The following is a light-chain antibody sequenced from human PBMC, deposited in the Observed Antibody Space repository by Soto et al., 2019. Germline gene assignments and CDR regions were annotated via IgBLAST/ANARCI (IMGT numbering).Light chain of an antibody. Sequence: QSVLTQPPSVSGAPGQRVILSCTGDSSNIGADYEVHWYQQLPGTAPKLLIYGNTNRPSGVPDRFSGSKSGSSASLAITGLQAEDEAEYYCQSYDNTLKGCVFGTGTKLTVL. J-gene: IGLJ1*01. CDR1: SSNIGADYE. V-gene: IGLV1-40*01. CDR2: GNT. CDR3: QSYDNTLKGCV.